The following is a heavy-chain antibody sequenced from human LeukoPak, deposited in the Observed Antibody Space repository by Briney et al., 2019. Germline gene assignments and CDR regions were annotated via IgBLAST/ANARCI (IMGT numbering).Heavy chain of an antibody. Sequence: ASVKVSCKASGYTFTSYDINWVRQATGQGLEWMGWMNPNSGNTGYAQKFQGRVTMTRNTSISTAYMELSSLRSGDTAVYYCAREGKKYYDFWSGYQIGTYYFDYWGQGTLVTVSS. CDR1: GYTFTSYD. J-gene: IGHJ4*02. V-gene: IGHV1-8*01. CDR3: AREGKKYYDFWSGYQIGTYYFDY. CDR2: MNPNSGNT. D-gene: IGHD3-3*01.